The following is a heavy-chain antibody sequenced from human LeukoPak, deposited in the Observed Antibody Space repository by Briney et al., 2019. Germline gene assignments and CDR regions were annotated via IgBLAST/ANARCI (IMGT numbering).Heavy chain of an antibody. CDR2: MSYDGSHK. CDR1: GFSFSSYT. D-gene: IGHD3-3*01. Sequence: GGSLRLSCVASGFSFSSYTMHWVRQAPGKGLEWVAVMSYDGSHKYHADSVKGRFTISRDNSKNTVYLQVNSLRAEDTAVYYCAKYYGKYLDYWGQGTLVTVSS. J-gene: IGHJ4*02. V-gene: IGHV3-30*04. CDR3: AKYYGKYLDY.